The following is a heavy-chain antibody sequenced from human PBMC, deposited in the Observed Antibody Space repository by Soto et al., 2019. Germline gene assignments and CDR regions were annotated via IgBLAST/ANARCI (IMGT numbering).Heavy chain of an antibody. CDR1: DFNFRDYY. J-gene: IGHJ4*02. CDR3: ARWLEVLTTSDS. D-gene: IGHD3-22*01. CDR2: IGSSGGDT. V-gene: IGHV3-11*06. Sequence: GGSLRLSCAASDFNFRDYYMTWIRQAPGKGLEWISYIGSSGGDTEYAGCGKGRFLISREKDKRSLYLQMNSLRVEDTAVYYCARWLEVLTTSDSWGQGTLVTVSS.